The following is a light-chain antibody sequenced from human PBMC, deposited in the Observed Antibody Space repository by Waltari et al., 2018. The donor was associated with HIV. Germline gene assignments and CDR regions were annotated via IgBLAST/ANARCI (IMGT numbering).Light chain of an antibody. Sequence: DIQMTQSPSSLSASVGDRVTITCRASQGIRNGLGWYQQKPGKAPKRLIYTASTLQSGVPSRFSGSGAARTFTLTISSLQPADFVTDYCLLHHSYPLTFGQGTKVEIK. CDR2: TAS. V-gene: IGKV1-17*01. CDR1: QGIRNG. J-gene: IGKJ1*01. CDR3: LLHHSYPLT.